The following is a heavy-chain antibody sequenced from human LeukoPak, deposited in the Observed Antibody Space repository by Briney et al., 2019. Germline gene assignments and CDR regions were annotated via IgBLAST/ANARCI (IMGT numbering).Heavy chain of an antibody. Sequence: GGSLRLSCAASGFTFSSYSMNWVRQAPGKGLEWVSSISSSSSYIYYADSVKGRFTISRDNAKNSLYLQMNSLRAEDTALYYCARLSYYYYGSGSSDYWGQGTLVTVSS. CDR3: ARLSYYYYGSGSSDY. CDR1: GFTFSSYS. CDR2: ISSSSSYI. V-gene: IGHV3-21*04. D-gene: IGHD3-10*01. J-gene: IGHJ4*02.